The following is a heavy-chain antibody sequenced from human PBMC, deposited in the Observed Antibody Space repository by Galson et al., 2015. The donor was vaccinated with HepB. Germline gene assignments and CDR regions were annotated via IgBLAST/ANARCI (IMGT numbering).Heavy chain of an antibody. D-gene: IGHD2-2*01. CDR3: ARGGTSTTHDAFEI. Sequence: SVKVSCKASGYTFTGYYMHWVRQAPGQGLEWMGRIIPNSGGTNYAQKFQGRVTVTRDTSITTAYMELSRLRSDDTAVYYCARGGTSTTHDAFEIWGRGTMVTVSS. CDR2: IIPNSGGT. CDR1: GYTFTGYY. J-gene: IGHJ3*02. V-gene: IGHV1-2*06.